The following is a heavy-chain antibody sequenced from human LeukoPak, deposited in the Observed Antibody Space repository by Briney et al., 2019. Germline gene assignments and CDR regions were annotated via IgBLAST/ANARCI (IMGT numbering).Heavy chain of an antibody. D-gene: IGHD5-24*01. CDR3: ARVRLSSEMGYYYYYMDV. Sequence: ASVKVSCKASGYTFTSYGISWVRQAPGQGLEWMGWISAYNGNTNYAQKLQGRVAMTTDTSTSTAYMELRSLRSDDTDVYYCARVRLSSEMGYYYYYMDVWGKGTTVTVSS. J-gene: IGHJ6*03. CDR2: ISAYNGNT. V-gene: IGHV1-18*01. CDR1: GYTFTSYG.